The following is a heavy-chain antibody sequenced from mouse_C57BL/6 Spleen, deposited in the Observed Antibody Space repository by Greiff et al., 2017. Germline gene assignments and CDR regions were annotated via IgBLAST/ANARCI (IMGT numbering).Heavy chain of an antibody. Sequence: QVQLQQSGAELVRPGASVKLSCKASGYTFTDYYINWVKQRPGQGLEWIARIYPGSGNTYYNEKFKGKATLTAEKSSSTAYMQLSSLTSEDSAVYFCARYGLRRSFFGYWGQGTTLTVSS. J-gene: IGHJ2*01. CDR2: IYPGSGNT. CDR1: GYTFTDYY. V-gene: IGHV1-76*01. D-gene: IGHD2-4*01. CDR3: ARYGLRRSFFGY.